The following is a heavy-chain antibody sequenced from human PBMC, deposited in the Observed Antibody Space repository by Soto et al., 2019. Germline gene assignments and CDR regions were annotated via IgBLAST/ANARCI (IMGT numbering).Heavy chain of an antibody. CDR3: ARIVQKDGGLLSNYYYGLDV. V-gene: IGHV4-61*01. D-gene: IGHD3-10*01. J-gene: IGHJ6*02. CDR1: GGSVSSGYYY. CDR2: IDYSGST. Sequence: TVSGGSVSSGYYYWSWIRQPPGKGLEWLGYIDYSGSTNYNPSLKSRVTVSVDTSKNQFSLKLSSVTAADTAVYYCARIVQKDGGLLSNYYYGLDVWGQGTTVTVSS.